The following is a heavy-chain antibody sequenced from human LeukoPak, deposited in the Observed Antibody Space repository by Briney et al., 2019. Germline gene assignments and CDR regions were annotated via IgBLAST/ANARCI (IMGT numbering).Heavy chain of an antibody. J-gene: IGHJ4*02. CDR1: GFTVSANY. V-gene: IGHV3-53*01. Sequence: PGGSLRLSCAASGFTVSANYMSWVRQAPGKGLEWVSLIHSGGTAHYADSVKGRFTISRDDSKNTLCLQMNSLRAEDTAIYYCAKGPSATVTTGYFDYWGQGTLVTVSS. CDR3: AKGPSATVTTGYFDY. D-gene: IGHD4-11*01. CDR2: IHSGGTA.